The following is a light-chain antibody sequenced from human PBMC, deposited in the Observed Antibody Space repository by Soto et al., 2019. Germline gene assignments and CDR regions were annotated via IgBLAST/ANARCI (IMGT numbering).Light chain of an antibody. J-gene: IGKJ5*01. CDR1: QSISSY. CDR2: AAS. V-gene: IGKV1-39*01. Sequence: DLQITQTPSSLSASVGDRVTITCRASQSISSYLNWYQQKPGKAPKLLIYAASSLQSGVPSRFSGSGSGTDLTLTISSLQPEDFATYYCQQSYSTSITFGQGTRLEIK. CDR3: QQSYSTSIT.